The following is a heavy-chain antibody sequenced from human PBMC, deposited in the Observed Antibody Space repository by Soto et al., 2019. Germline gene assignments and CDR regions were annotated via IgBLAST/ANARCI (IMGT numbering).Heavy chain of an antibody. CDR2: IYAGGNT. CDR1: GFSVRNNY. V-gene: IGHV3-53*01. D-gene: IGHD3-9*01. J-gene: IGHJ1*01. Sequence: GGSLRLSCAASGFSVRNNYMTWVRQAPGKGLECVSVIYAGGNTYYPDSVKGRFTISSDDSKNTLFLHMNNLRAAAAAAYSCARVTTFSAILTSPYDLYYFEHWAQGTRVTVSS. CDR3: ARVTTFSAILTSPYDLYYFEH.